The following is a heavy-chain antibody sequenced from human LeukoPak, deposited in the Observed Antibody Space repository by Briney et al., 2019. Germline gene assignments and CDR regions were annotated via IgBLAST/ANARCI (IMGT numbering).Heavy chain of an antibody. V-gene: IGHV3-30-3*01. CDR1: GFTFSNYA. D-gene: IGHD3-3*01. Sequence: GGSLRLSCAATGFTFSNYAIHWGRQAPGKGLEWVAFISDDGSRQHYADSVKGRFTISRDNSKNTLYLQMDSLRDEDTAVYYCARGGQGYDLNWFDPWGQGTLVTVSS. CDR3: ARGGQGYDLNWFDP. CDR2: ISDDGSRQ. J-gene: IGHJ5*02.